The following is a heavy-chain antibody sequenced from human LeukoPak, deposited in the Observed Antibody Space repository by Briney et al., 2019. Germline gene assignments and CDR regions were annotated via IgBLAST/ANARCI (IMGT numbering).Heavy chain of an antibody. CDR1: GYTFTSYG. V-gene: IGHV7-4-1*02. CDR3: ARGVCSGGSCYAADDY. CDR2: INTNTGNP. D-gene: IGHD2-15*01. Sequence: GASVKVSCKASGYTFTSYGISWVRQAPGQGLEWMGWINTNTGNPTYAQGFTGRFVFSLDTSVSTAYLQISSLKAEDTAVYYCARGVCSGGSCYAADDYWGQGTLVTVSS. J-gene: IGHJ4*02.